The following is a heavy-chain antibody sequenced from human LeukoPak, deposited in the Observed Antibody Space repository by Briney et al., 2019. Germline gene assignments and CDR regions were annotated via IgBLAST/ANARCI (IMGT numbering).Heavy chain of an antibody. V-gene: IGHV3-30*04. CDR1: GFTFSSYA. D-gene: IGHD2-8*01. CDR2: ISYDGSDK. J-gene: IGHJ4*02. CDR3: ARDLGYCTNGVCHTRFDY. Sequence: GGSLRLSCAASGFTFSSYAMHWVRQAPGKGLEWVAVISYDGSDKYYADSVKGRFTISRDNSKNTLYLQMNSLRPEDTAVYYCARDLGYCTNGVCHTRFDYWGQGTLVAVST.